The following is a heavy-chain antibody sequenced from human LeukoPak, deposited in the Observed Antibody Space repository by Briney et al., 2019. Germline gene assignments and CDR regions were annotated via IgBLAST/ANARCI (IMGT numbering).Heavy chain of an antibody. Sequence: GASVKVSCKASGYTFSDYYMHWVRQAPGQGLEWMGWINPNSGGTNYGQKFQGRVTMTRDTSISTAYMELSRLRSDDTAVYYCARETLKQWLVKALDIWGQGTMVTVSS. CDR1: GYTFSDYY. J-gene: IGHJ3*02. D-gene: IGHD6-19*01. CDR2: INPNSGGT. V-gene: IGHV1-2*02. CDR3: ARETLKQWLVKALDI.